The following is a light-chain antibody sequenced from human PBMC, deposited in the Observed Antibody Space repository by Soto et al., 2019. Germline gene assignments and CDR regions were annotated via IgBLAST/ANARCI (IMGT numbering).Light chain of an antibody. CDR1: SSYVGGADH. Sequence: QSVLPQAASGCGSPGQSITVSCTVTSSYVGGADHFNLYQKHPGKAPKLMIFDVSNRPYGVSTRFSGYKSGNAASLTISGLQAEDEADYYCNSYTSRSTYVFGTGSKVTVL. J-gene: IGLJ1*01. V-gene: IGLV2-14*03. CDR3: NSYTSRSTYV. CDR2: DVS.